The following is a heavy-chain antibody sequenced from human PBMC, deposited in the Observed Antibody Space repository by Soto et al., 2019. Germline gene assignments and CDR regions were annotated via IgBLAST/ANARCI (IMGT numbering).Heavy chain of an antibody. CDR1: GFSLKTSGVG. Sequence: QITLKESGTTLVNPTQTLTLTCTFSGFSLKTSGVGVGWIRQPPGKALEWLGIIYWDDDKRYSPALESRLTITKDTSKNQVVLIMTNVVPVDTATYYCADSLFDYSWGSYRWPDYWGQGAQVTVSS. J-gene: IGHJ4*02. V-gene: IGHV2-5*02. CDR2: IYWDDDK. D-gene: IGHD3-16*02. CDR3: ADSLFDYSWGSYRWPDY.